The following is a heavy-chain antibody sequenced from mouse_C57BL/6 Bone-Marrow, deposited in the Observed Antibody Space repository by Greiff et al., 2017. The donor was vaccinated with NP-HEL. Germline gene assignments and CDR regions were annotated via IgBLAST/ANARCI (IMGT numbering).Heavy chain of an antibody. Sequence: QVQLQQPGAELVRPGSSVKLSCKASGYTFTSYWMDWVKQRPGQGLEWIGNIYPSDSETHYNQKFKDKATLTVDKSSSTAYMQLSSRTSEDSAVYYCARRGSSGYAWFAYWGQGTLVTVSA. J-gene: IGHJ3*01. CDR2: IYPSDSET. CDR1: GYTFTSYW. V-gene: IGHV1-61*01. CDR3: ARRGSSGYAWFAY. D-gene: IGHD3-2*02.